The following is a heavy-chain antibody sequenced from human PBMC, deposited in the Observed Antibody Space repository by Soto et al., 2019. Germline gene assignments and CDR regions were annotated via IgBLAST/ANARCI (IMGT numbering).Heavy chain of an antibody. CDR2: ISSSSSYI. CDR3: ARDFRGRYCSGGSCWAFDY. D-gene: IGHD2-15*01. CDR1: GFTFSSYS. J-gene: IGHJ4*02. V-gene: IGHV3-21*01. Sequence: EVQLVESGGGLVKPGGSLRLSCAASGFTFSSYSMNWVRQAPGKGLEWVSSISSSSSYIYYADSVKGRFTISRDNAKNSLYLQMNSLRAEDTAVYYCARDFRGRYCSGGSCWAFDYWGQGTLVTVSS.